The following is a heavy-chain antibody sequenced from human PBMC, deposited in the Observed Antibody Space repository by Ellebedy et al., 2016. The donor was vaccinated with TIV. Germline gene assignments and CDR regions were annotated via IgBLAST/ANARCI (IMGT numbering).Heavy chain of an antibody. V-gene: IGHV1-2*04. CDR2: INVNTGAT. CDR1: GYTFTGYY. J-gene: IGHJ4*02. CDR3: ARGQSFQYLLNLDY. Sequence: AASVKVSCKASGYTFTGYYMHWVRQAPGQGLEWVGRINVNTGATNYAQNFQGWVTMTRDTSISTAYLELTTLKSDDTAVYYCARGQSFQYLLNLDYWGQGTLVTVPS. D-gene: IGHD2/OR15-2a*01.